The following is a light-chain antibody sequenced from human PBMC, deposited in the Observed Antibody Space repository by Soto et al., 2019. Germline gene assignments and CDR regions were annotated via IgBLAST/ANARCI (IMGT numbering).Light chain of an antibody. CDR3: QQRSNWQIT. CDR2: DAS. V-gene: IGKV3-11*01. J-gene: IGKJ5*01. Sequence: DTVLTKSPATLSLSPWERATLSCRASQSVSTYLAWYQQKPGQAPRLLIYDASNRVTGIPARFRGSGSGTDFTLTISSLEPDDFAVYYCQQRSNWQITFGQGTRLEIK. CDR1: QSVSTY.